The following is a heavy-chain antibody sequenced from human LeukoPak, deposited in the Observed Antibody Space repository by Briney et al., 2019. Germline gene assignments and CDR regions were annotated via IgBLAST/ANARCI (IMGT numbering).Heavy chain of an antibody. CDR1: GYTFTSYD. CDR3: ARVAAAGTYYYYYMDV. D-gene: IGHD6-13*01. V-gene: IGHV1-8*01. CDR2: MNPNSGNT. Sequence: GASVKVSCKASGYTFTSYDINWVRQATGQGLEWMGWMNPNSGNTGYAQKFQGRVTMTRNTSISTAYMELSSLRSEDTAVYYCARVAAAGTYYYYYMDVWGKGTTVTVSS. J-gene: IGHJ6*03.